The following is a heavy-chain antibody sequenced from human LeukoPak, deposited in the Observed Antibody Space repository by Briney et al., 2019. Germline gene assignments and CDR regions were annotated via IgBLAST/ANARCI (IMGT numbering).Heavy chain of an antibody. J-gene: IGHJ4*02. Sequence: ASVKVSCKASGYTFTSYGISWVRQAPGQGLEWMGWISAYNGNTNYAQKLQGRVTITRDTSASTAYMELSSLRSEDTAVYYCAREGIRGIGDYWGQGTLVTVSS. CDR1: GYTFTSYG. V-gene: IGHV1-18*01. D-gene: IGHD1-14*01. CDR3: AREGIRGIGDY. CDR2: ISAYNGNT.